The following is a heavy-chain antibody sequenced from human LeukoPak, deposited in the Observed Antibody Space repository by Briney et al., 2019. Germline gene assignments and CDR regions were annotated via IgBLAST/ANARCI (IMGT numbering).Heavy chain of an antibody. J-gene: IGHJ2*01. CDR1: GFTLDAFA. D-gene: IGHD1-26*01. CDR3: TRAAGISPRHFDL. Sequence: PGGSLRLSCAASGFTLDAFAMHWVRQAPGKGLEWVSGISANAASIAYADSVKGRFSISRDNAKNSLYLQLNFLGVEDTALYYCTRAAGISPRHFDLWGRGTLVTVSS. CDR2: ISANAASI. V-gene: IGHV3-9*01.